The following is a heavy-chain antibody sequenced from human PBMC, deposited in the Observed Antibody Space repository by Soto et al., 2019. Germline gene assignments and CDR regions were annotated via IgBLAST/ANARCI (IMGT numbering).Heavy chain of an antibody. CDR3: TRDLVSSSCIDV. CDR1: GGSISSGGYY. Sequence: QVQLQEWGPGLVMPSQTLSLTCTVSGGSISSGGYYWSWIRQHPGKGLEWIGYIYYSGSTYYNPSLKSRVTRSVDTSKNQFSLKLSSVTAADTAVYYCTRDLVSSSCIDVWGQGTTVTVSS. CDR2: IYYSGST. J-gene: IGHJ6*02. D-gene: IGHD2-8*02. V-gene: IGHV4-31*03.